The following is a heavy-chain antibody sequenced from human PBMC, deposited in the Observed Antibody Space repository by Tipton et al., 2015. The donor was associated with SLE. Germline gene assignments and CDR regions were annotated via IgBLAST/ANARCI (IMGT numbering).Heavy chain of an antibody. CDR3: ARGGGYGGIPGWFDP. CDR2: INSDGSST. Sequence: SLRLSCAASGFTFSSYWMHWVRQAPGKGLVWVSRINSDGSSTSYEDSVKGRFTISRDNAKNTLYLQMNSLRAEDTAVYYCARGGGYGGIPGWFDPWGQGTLVTVSS. V-gene: IGHV3-74*01. J-gene: IGHJ5*02. CDR1: GFTFSSYW. D-gene: IGHD4-23*01.